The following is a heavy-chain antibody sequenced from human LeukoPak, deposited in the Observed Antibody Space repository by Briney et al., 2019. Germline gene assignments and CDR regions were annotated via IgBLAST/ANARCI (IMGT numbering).Heavy chain of an antibody. D-gene: IGHD6-13*01. J-gene: IGHJ4*02. V-gene: IGHV3-7*01. Sequence: GGSLRLSCAASRFTFSNYWMNWFRQAPGEGLEWGANINQDGSEKNYVDSVKGRFTISRDNAENSLYLQMNSLGAEDTAVYYCATDHDSSRQKRFDYWGQGTLVTVSS. CDR1: RFTFSNYW. CDR2: INQDGSEK. CDR3: ATDHDSSRQKRFDY.